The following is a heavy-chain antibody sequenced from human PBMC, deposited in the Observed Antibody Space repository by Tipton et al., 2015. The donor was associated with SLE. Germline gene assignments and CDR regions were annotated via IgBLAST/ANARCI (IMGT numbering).Heavy chain of an antibody. CDR3: AREDYDSSGYLNDAFDI. J-gene: IGHJ3*02. CDR2: IYTSGST. D-gene: IGHD3-22*01. Sequence: TLSLTCTVSGGSISSVSYYWSWIRQPAGKGLEWIGRIYTSGSTNYNPSLKSRVTISVDTSKNQFSLKLSSVTAADTAVYYCAREDYDSSGYLNDAFDIWGQGTMVTVSS. CDR1: GGSISSVSYY. V-gene: IGHV4-61*02.